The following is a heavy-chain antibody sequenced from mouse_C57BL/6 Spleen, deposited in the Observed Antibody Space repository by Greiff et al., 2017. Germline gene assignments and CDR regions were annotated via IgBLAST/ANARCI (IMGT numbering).Heavy chain of an antibody. CDR2: IDPSDSYT. CDR1: GYTFTSYW. J-gene: IGHJ3*01. CDR3: AREGTAQATPFAY. D-gene: IGHD3-2*02. Sequence: QVQLQQPGAELVRPGTSVKLSCKASGYTFTSYWMHWVKQRPGQGLEWIGVIDPSDSYTNYNQKFKGKATLTVDTSSSTAYMQLSSLTSEDSAVYYCAREGTAQATPFAYWGQGTLVTVS. V-gene: IGHV1-59*01.